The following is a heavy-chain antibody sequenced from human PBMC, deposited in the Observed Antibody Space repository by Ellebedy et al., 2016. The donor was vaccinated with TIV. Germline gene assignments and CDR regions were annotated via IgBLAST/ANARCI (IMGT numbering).Heavy chain of an antibody. J-gene: IGHJ4*02. Sequence: GESLKISCAASGFIFSSYWMHWVRQAPGKGLVWVSRINSDGSRTDYADSVVKGRFTISRDNAKNTLYLQMNSLRAEDTAVYYCARIGSTFPFDWGQGTLVTVSS. CDR1: GFIFSSYW. CDR2: INSDGSRT. V-gene: IGHV3-74*01. D-gene: IGHD6-13*01. CDR3: ARIGSTFPFD.